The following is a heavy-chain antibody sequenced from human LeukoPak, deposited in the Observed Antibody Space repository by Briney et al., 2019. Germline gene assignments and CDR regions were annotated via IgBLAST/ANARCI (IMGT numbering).Heavy chain of an antibody. D-gene: IGHD6-13*01. Sequence: GSVTDSFKATGYTFTGYYLHWVRPAPGQGLEWMGWIHPNSGDTDYAQKFQGRVTMTKDTSISTAYMELSRLRSDDTAVYYCARPTEYYSSRGWFDPWG. V-gene: IGHV1-2*02. CDR1: GYTFTGYY. J-gene: IGHJ5*02. CDR2: IHPNSGDT. CDR3: ARPTEYYSSRGWFDP.